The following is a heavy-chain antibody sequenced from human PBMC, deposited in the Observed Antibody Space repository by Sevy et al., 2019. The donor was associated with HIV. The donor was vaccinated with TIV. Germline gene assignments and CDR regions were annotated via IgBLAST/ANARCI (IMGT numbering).Heavy chain of an antibody. J-gene: IGHJ6*02. V-gene: IGHV3-48*01. CDR1: GFTFSSYS. CDR3: ARVPSTGRYGMDV. CDR2: ISSSSSTR. D-gene: IGHD3-10*01. Sequence: GESLKISCAASGFTFSSYSMNWVRQAPGKGLEWVSYISSSSSTRYYADSVKGRITISRDNAKNSLYLQMSSLRADDTALYYCARVPSTGRYGMDVWGQGTTVTVSS.